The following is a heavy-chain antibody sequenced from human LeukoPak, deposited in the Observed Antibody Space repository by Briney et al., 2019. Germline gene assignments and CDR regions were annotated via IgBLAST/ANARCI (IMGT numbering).Heavy chain of an antibody. CDR2: ISAYNGNT. J-gene: IGHJ6*02. V-gene: IGHV1-18*01. CDR3: ARVLHYYDMDV. Sequence: ASVKVSCRASGYTFTSYGISWVRQAPGQGREWMVWISAYNGNTNYAQKLQGRLTMTTDPSTSTAYMELRSPRPDDTAVYHCARVLHYYDMDVWGQGTTVTVSS. CDR1: GYTFTSYG.